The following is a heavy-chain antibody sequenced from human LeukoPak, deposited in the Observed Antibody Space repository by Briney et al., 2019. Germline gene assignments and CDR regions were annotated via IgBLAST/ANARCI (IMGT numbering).Heavy chain of an antibody. CDR3: VRDRGSGGLPALDY. J-gene: IGHJ4*02. Sequence: GWCLSPSCSASGSTFSSHGVHWGRQAPGKGLEYVSVINSNGDSRYYADYLKDRFTISRDNSKDTLHLEMSSLRADDTAVYHWVRDRGSGGLPALDYWGLGTLVTVSS. CDR2: INSNGDSR. V-gene: IGHV3-64D*06. CDR1: GSTFSSHG. D-gene: IGHD2-15*01.